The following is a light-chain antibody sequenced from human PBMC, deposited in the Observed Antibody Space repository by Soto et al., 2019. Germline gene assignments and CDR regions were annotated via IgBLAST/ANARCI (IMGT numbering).Light chain of an antibody. CDR1: QSVLYSSNNKNY. Sequence: DIVMTQSPDSLAVSLGERATINCKSSQSVLYSSNNKNYLAWYQQKPGQPPKLLIYWASTRESGVPDRFSGSGSGTDFTLTISSLQAEDGAGYYCQQYYSTPWSFGQGTKVAIK. J-gene: IGKJ1*01. V-gene: IGKV4-1*01. CDR2: WAS. CDR3: QQYYSTPWS.